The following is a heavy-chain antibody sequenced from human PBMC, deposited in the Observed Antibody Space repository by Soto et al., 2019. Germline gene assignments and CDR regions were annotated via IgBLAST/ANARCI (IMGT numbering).Heavy chain of an antibody. CDR1: GFICIDYG. CDR3: ARGRSRNSDYNFAY. Sequence: GGSLTLSCIASGFICIDYGMHWVRQAHGKGLEWVAGILYDGRNQYYADSVKGRLIISRNNSRDTLSLEVTSLRVEDTGVYSCARGRSRNSDYNFAYWGQGTQVTVSS. CDR2: ILYDGRNQ. D-gene: IGHD5-12*01. V-gene: IGHV3-33*01. J-gene: IGHJ4*02.